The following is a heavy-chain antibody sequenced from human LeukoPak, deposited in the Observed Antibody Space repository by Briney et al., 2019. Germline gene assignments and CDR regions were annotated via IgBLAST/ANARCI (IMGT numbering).Heavy chain of an antibody. CDR3: AKDEGEYYGSGNLNYYYGMDV. J-gene: IGHJ6*02. CDR2: ISYDGSNK. Sequence: GGSLRLSCAASGFTFSSYGMHWVRQAPGKGLEWVAVISYDGSNKYYADSVKGRFTISRDNSKNTLYLQMNSLRAEDTAVYYCAKDEGEYYGSGNLNYYYGMDVWGQGTTVTVSS. D-gene: IGHD3-10*01. CDR1: GFTFSSYG. V-gene: IGHV3-30*18.